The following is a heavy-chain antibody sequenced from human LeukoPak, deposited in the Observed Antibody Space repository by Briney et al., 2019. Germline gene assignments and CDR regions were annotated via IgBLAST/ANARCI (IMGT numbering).Heavy chain of an antibody. CDR1: GGSISSYY. D-gene: IGHD3-9*01. CDR2: IYTSGST. J-gene: IGHJ5*02. V-gene: IGHV4-4*07. CDR3: ARDEGSSYYDILTGSRGTNWFDP. Sequence: SETLSLTCTVSGGSISSYYWSWIRQPAGKGLEWIGRIYTSGSTNYNPSLKSRVTMSVDTSKNQFSLKLSSVTAADTAVYYCARDEGSSYYDILTGSRGTNWFDPWGQGTLVTVSS.